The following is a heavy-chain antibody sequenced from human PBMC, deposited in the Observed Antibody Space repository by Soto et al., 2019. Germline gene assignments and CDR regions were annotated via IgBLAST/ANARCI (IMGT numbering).Heavy chain of an antibody. V-gene: IGHV4-59*01. CDR3: ARWHGSGSFGGYWFDP. D-gene: IGHD3-10*01. Sequence: SETLSLTCTVSGGSISSYYWSWIRQPPGKGLEWIGYIYYSGSTNYNPSLKSRVTISVDTSKNQFSLKLSSVTAADTAVYYCARWHGSGSFGGYWFDPWGQGTLVTVSS. CDR2: IYYSGST. J-gene: IGHJ5*02. CDR1: GGSISSYY.